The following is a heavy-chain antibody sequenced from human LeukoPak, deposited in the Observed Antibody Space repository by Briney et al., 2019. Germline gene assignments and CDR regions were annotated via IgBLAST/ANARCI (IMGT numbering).Heavy chain of an antibody. CDR1: GSSISSYY. J-gene: IGHJ6*03. CDR2: IYYSGST. Sequence: SETLSLTCTVSGSSISSYYWSWIRQPPGKGLEWIGYIYYSGSTNYNPSLKSRVTISVDTSKNQFSLKLSSVTAADTAVYYCARDGHYYYMDVWGKGTTVTVSS. V-gene: IGHV4-59*01. CDR3: ARDGHYYYMDV.